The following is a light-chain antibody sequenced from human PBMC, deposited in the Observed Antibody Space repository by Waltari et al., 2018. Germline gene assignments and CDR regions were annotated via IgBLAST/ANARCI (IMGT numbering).Light chain of an antibody. CDR1: LSVSRNF. CDR2: GAS. Sequence: EIVWTQSPGTLSLSLGEGATLSCRASLSVSRNFLSCYQQKPGQAPRLLISGASSTAPGIADRFSGSGSGTDFTLTISRLDPEDFAVCYCHQLGTSQTFGPGTRVDI. CDR3: HQLGTSQT. V-gene: IGKV3-20*01. J-gene: IGKJ3*01.